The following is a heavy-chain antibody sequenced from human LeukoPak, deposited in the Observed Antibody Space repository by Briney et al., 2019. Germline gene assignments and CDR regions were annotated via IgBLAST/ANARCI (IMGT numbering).Heavy chain of an antibody. CDR3: ASSPYTVTTPSFDY. CDR2: ISYDGSNK. CDR1: GFTFSSYA. D-gene: IGHD4-17*01. Sequence: GRSLRLSCAASGFTFSSYAIHWVRQAPGKGLEWVAVISYDGSNKYYADSVKGRFTISRDNSKNTLYLQMNSLRAEDTAVYYCASSPYTVTTPSFDYWGQGTLVTVSS. V-gene: IGHV3-30-3*01. J-gene: IGHJ4*02.